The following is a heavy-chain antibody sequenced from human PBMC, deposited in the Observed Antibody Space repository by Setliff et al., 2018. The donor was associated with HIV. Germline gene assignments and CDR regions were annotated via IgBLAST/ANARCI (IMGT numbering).Heavy chain of an antibody. D-gene: IGHD5-12*01. CDR1: GYIFSSYT. J-gene: IGHJ4*02. CDR3: AKDPRAAVATICDY. V-gene: IGHV1-3*04. CDR2: INTANYKT. Sequence: ASVKVSCKASGYIFSSYTMHWVRQAPGQRLEWMGWINTANYKTKYSQKFQGRVTITADESTSTAYMELSSLRSEDTAVYYCAKDPRAAVATICDYWGQGTLVTVSS.